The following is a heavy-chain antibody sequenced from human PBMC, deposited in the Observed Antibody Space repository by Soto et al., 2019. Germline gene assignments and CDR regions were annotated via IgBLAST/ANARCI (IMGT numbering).Heavy chain of an antibody. D-gene: IGHD1-26*01. J-gene: IGHJ4*01. CDR2: IRNKANSYTT. CDR3: ARDIGKGAYFDC. V-gene: IGHV3-72*01. Sequence: EVQLVEYGGGLVQPGGSQRLSCAASGFTFSDHYMDWVRQAPGKGLEWVGRIRNKANSYTTDYAASVTGRFTISRDDSRDSLYLQMNSLKTEATAIYYCARDIGKGAYFDCCVHGTLATVSS. CDR1: GFTFSDHY.